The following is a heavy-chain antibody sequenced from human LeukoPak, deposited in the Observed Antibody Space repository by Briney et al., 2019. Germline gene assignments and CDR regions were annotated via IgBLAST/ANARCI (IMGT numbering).Heavy chain of an antibody. CDR3: ARAQQGVVVPAADDY. J-gene: IGHJ4*02. Sequence: PGGSLRLSCAASGFTFSSYSMNWVRQAPGKGLEWVSCISSSSSYIYYADSVKGRFTISRDNAKNSLYLQMNNLRAEDTAVYYCARAQQGVVVPAADDYWGQGTLVTVPS. CDR2: ISSSSSYI. CDR1: GFTFSSYS. D-gene: IGHD2-2*01. V-gene: IGHV3-21*01.